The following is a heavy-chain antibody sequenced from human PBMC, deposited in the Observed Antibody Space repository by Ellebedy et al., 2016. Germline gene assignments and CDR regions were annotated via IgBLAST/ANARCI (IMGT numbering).Heavy chain of an antibody. CDR2: ISTISS. CDR1: GFTFSSYS. Sequence: GGSLRLSCAASGFTFSSYSLNWVRQAPGKGLEWVSSISTISSYADSVRGRFTISRDDAKHSLYLQMNSLRAEETAVYYCSRGGGCVGGTCYYPDFWGQGTLVTVSS. V-gene: IGHV3-21*01. J-gene: IGHJ4*02. D-gene: IGHD2-15*01. CDR3: SRGGGCVGGTCYYPDF.